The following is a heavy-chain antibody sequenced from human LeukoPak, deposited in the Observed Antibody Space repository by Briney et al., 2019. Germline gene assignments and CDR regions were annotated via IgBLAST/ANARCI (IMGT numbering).Heavy chain of an antibody. V-gene: IGHV3-23*01. CDR1: GFTVSSNY. Sequence: GGSLRLSCAASGFTVSSNYMSWVRQAPGKGLEWVSAISGSGGSTYYADSVKGRFTISRDNSKNTLYLQMNSLRAEDTAVYYCVRSSGYYYDPLEYWGQGTLVTVSS. CDR3: VRSSGYYYDPLEY. CDR2: ISGSGGST. D-gene: IGHD3-22*01. J-gene: IGHJ4*02.